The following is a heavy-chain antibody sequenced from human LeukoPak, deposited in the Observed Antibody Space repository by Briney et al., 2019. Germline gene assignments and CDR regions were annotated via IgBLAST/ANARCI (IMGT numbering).Heavy chain of an antibody. V-gene: IGHV3-23*01. CDR1: GFTFSSYA. D-gene: IGHD3-22*01. CDR2: ISGSGGST. Sequence: PGGSLRLSCAASGFTFSSYAMSWVRQAPGKGLEWVSAISGSGGSTYYADSVKGRFTISRDNSKNTLYLQMNSLRAEDTAVYYCAKDGVGLLETYYYDVWGQGTLVTVSS. CDR3: AKDGVGLLETYYYDV. J-gene: IGHJ4*02.